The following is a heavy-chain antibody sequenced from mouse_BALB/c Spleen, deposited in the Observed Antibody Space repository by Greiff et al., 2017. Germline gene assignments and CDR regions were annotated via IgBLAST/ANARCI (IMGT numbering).Heavy chain of an antibody. CDR1: GFTFSSYA. Sequence: EVKLMESGGGLVKPGGSLKLSCAASGFTFSSYAMSWVRQSPEKRLEWVAEISSGGSYTYYPDTVTGRFTISRDNAKNTLYLEMSSLRSEDTAMYYCARDGAEGFAYWGQGTLVTVSA. CDR2: ISSGGSYT. CDR3: ARDGAEGFAY. J-gene: IGHJ3*01. V-gene: IGHV5-9-4*01.